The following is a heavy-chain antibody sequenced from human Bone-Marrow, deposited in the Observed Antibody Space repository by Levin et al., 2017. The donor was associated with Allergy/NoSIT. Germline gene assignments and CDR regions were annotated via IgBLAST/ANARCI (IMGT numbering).Heavy chain of an antibody. Sequence: PGGSLRLSCAASGFTFSSFAMNWIRQAPGKGLEWVSAITGSGRIIYNEAAVKGRFTISRDNSKNTLYLQMESLSADDTALYYCAKGPYFDWLPGGYFDGWGQGTLVIVSS. CDR3: AKGPYFDWLPGGYFDG. CDR1: GFTFSSFA. J-gene: IGHJ4*02. D-gene: IGHD3-9*01. CDR2: ITGSGRII. V-gene: IGHV3-23*01.